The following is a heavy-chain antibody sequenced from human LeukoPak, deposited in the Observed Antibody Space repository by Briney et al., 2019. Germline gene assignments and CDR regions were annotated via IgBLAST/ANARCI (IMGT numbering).Heavy chain of an antibody. J-gene: IGHJ3*02. CDR1: GYTFTGHY. CDR3: ARENSGSLRPHGFDI. D-gene: IGHD1-26*01. Sequence: ASVTVSCKASGYTFTGHYMHWVRQAPGQGLEWMGWISPYNGDTNYAQNLQGRVTMTTDTSTSTAYMELRSLRSDDTAVYYCARENSGSLRPHGFDIWGQGTMVTVSS. V-gene: IGHV1-18*04. CDR2: ISPYNGDT.